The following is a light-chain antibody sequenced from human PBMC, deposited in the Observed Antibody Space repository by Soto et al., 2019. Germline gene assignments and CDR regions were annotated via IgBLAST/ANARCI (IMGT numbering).Light chain of an antibody. Sequence: QSALTQPPSASGSPGQSVTISCTGSSSDVGGYNYVSWYQQHPGKAPKLMIYEVSKRPSGVRDRLSGSTSGNTASLTVSGLQAEDEADYYCSSYGGSNAVVFGGGTKLTVL. CDR1: SSDVGGYNY. J-gene: IGLJ2*01. V-gene: IGLV2-8*01. CDR3: SSYGGSNAVV. CDR2: EVS.